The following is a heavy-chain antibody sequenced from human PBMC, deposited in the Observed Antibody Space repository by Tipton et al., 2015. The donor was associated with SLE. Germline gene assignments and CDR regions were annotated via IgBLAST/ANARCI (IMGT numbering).Heavy chain of an antibody. CDR1: GGSISSSSYY. CDR2: IYYSGGT. V-gene: IGHV4-39*01. D-gene: IGHD4-17*01. CDR3: ARPHDYGDFDAFDI. J-gene: IGHJ3*02. Sequence: TLSLTCTVSGGSISSSSYYWGWIRQPPGKGLEWIGSIYYSGGTYYNPPLKSRVTISVDTSKNQFSLKLSSVTAADTAVYYCARPHDYGDFDAFDIWGQGTMVTVSS.